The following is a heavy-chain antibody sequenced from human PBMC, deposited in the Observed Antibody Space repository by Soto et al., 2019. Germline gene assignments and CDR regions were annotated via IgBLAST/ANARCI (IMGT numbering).Heavy chain of an antibody. Sequence: PGGSLRLSCAASGVTFSSYGMHWVRQAPGKGLEWVAVISYDGSNKYYADSVKGRFTISRDNSKNTLYLQMNSLRAEDTAVYYCAKDLIWTYYYDSSGYWRGVRKDYGMDVWGQGTTVTVSS. J-gene: IGHJ6*02. CDR2: ISYDGSNK. V-gene: IGHV3-30*18. D-gene: IGHD3-22*01. CDR1: GVTFSSYG. CDR3: AKDLIWTYYYDSSGYWRGVRKDYGMDV.